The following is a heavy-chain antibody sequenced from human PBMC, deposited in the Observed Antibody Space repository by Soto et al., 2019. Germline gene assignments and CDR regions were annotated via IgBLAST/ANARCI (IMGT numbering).Heavy chain of an antibody. J-gene: IGHJ4*02. CDR3: AVDTYYYSSTF. CDR2: IDGSGTVT. D-gene: IGHD3-22*01. CDR1: GFRFTDHY. Sequence: LRLSCAASGFRFTDHYMTWIRQAPGKGLEWVSKIDGSGTVTHYADSVKGRFTVSRDNAKNSVYLQMSSLRAEDTAVYYCAVDTYYYSSTFWGQGNLVTVSS. V-gene: IGHV3-11*03.